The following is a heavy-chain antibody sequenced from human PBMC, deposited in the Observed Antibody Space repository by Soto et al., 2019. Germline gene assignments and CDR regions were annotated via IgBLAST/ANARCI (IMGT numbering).Heavy chain of an antibody. CDR1: GQSFSGHS. J-gene: IGHJ4*02. V-gene: IGHV4-34*01. CDR3: ARGSGIVALPGELEDVKYDY. D-gene: IGHD1-1*01. Sequence: QVQLQQWGAGLVKPSETLSLSCAVYGQSFSGHSWAWIRQPPGKGLEWIGEINESGSTYYNPSLKSRVTISPDTSKIQFSLKLSSVSAADTAAYFCARGSGIVALPGELEDVKYDYWGQGTLVNVSS. CDR2: INESGST.